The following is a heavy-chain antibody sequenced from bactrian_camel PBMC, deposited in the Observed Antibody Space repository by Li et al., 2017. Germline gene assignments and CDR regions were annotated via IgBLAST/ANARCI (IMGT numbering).Heavy chain of an antibody. J-gene: IGHJ4*01. CDR3: AARWPSTANCDSDLHEYNY. V-gene: IGHV3S53*01. CDR2: IDSTGNI. CDR1: GANYRCTYD. Sequence: HVQLVESGGGSVQAGGSLRLSCAASGANYRCTYDMNWFPQAPGEEREFVSGIDSTGNIRYADSVKGRFTISQDSAKKTVYLQMNSLKPEDTAIYFCAARWPSTANCDSDLHEYNYWGRGTQVTVS. D-gene: IGHD3*01.